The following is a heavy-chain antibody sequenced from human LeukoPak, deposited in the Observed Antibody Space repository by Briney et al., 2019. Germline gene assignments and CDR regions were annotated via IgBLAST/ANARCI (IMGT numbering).Heavy chain of an antibody. CDR2: IYTRGST. V-gene: IGHV4-4*07. J-gene: IGHJ3*02. CDR1: GDSINNYY. Sequence: SETLSLTCTVSGDSINNYYWSWIRQPAGKGLEWLGRIYTRGSTNYNPSLKSRVTMSVDTSKNQFSLKLSSVTAADTAVYYCARGRYCSADICSGGNAFDIWGQGTMVSVSS. D-gene: IGHD2-15*01. CDR3: ARGRYCSADICSGGNAFDI.